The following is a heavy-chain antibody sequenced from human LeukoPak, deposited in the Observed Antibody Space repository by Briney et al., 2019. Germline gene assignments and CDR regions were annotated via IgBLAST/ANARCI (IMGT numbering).Heavy chain of an antibody. J-gene: IGHJ6*03. CDR1: GDSISSGPYF. CDR3: ARQTFGGFGEPRVRYFYYMDV. D-gene: IGHD3-10*01. V-gene: IGHV4-39*01. Sequence: PSETLSLTCTVSGDSISSGPYFWGWIRQPPGKGLEWLGNIHYTGSTYYKSSLRSRVTMSVDTSKNQFSLKFDSVTAADTAVYYCARQTFGGFGEPRVRYFYYMDVWGKGTTVTVSS. CDR2: IHYTGST.